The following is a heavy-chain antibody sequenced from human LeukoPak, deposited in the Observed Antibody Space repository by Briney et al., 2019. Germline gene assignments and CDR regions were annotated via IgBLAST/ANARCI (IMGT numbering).Heavy chain of an antibody. J-gene: IGHJ5*02. CDR2: IYHSGST. CDR3: ARVFVDP. V-gene: IGHV4-38-2*02. Sequence: PSETLSLTCTVSGYSISSGYYWGWIRQPPGKGLEWIGSIYHSGSTYYNPSLKSRVTISVDTSKNQFSLKLSSVTAADTAVYYCARVFVDPWGQGTLVTVSS. CDR1: GYSISSGYY.